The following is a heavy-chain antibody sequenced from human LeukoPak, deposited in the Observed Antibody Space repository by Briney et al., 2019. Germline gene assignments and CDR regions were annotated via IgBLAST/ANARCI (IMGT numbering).Heavy chain of an antibody. CDR3: TKDPLDY. V-gene: IGHV3-23*01. CDR2: ISGSAGGR. CDR1: GFTLSSYM. Sequence: GGSLRLSCVASGFTLSSYMMSWVRQAPGKGLEWVSCISGSAGGRSYSDSVRGRFTISRDSPKNTLYLQMNSLGVEDTAVYYCTKDPLDYWGQGTLVTVSS. J-gene: IGHJ4*02.